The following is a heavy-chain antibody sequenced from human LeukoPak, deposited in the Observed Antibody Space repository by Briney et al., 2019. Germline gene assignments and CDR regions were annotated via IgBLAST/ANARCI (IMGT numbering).Heavy chain of an antibody. CDR3: ARDVSGSYRYFDY. Sequence: KSSETLSLTCTVSGGSVSEYYWSWIRQSPGKGLEWIGYIYYTGSSSYNPSPRSRVTISADTSKNQFSLKLSSVTAADTAVYYCARDVSGSYRYFDYWGQGTLVTVSS. CDR2: IYYTGSS. V-gene: IGHV4-59*02. J-gene: IGHJ4*02. CDR1: GGSVSEYY. D-gene: IGHD1-26*01.